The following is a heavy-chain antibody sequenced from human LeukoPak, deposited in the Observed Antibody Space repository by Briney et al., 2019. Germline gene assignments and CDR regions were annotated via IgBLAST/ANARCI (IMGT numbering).Heavy chain of an antibody. J-gene: IGHJ4*02. CDR2: INPNDGDT. Sequence: ASVKVSCKASGYTFTDYYMHWVRQAPGQGFEWMGWINPNDGDTNYAQKFQGRVTTTRDTSISTAHMEVSRLRSDDTAVYYCARANFLYCSSSTCLFDYWGQGTLVTVSS. CDR3: ARANFLYCSSSTCLFDY. D-gene: IGHD2-2*01. CDR1: GYTFTDYY. V-gene: IGHV1-2*02.